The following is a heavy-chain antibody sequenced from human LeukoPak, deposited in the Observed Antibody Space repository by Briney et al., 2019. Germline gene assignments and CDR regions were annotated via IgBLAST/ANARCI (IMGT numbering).Heavy chain of an antibody. V-gene: IGHV5-51*04. D-gene: IGHD3-16*01. J-gene: IGHJ4*02. CDR2: IYTTDSDT. CDR1: GDTFRNNW. CDR3: AVYCGGVRSYSRASAY. Sequence: GGSLKISCKGSGDTFRNNWIGWVRQMPGKGLEWVGIIYTTDSDTRYSPSFKGQVTISADKPINTAYPQWSSLKASDSAMYYCAVYCGGVRSYSRASAYWGQGTLVTVSS.